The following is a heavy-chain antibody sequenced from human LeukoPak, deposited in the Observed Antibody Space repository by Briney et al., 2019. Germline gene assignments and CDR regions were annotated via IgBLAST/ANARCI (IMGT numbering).Heavy chain of an antibody. CDR3: AGALRYSSPDY. D-gene: IGHD6-19*01. CDR2: INHSGST. CDR1: GGSFSSYY. V-gene: IGHV4-34*01. J-gene: IGHJ4*02. Sequence: SETLSLTCAVYGGSFSSYYWSWIRQPPGKGLEWIGEINHSGSTNYNPSLKSRVTISVDTSKNQFSLKLSSVTAADTSVYYCAGALRYSSPDYWGQGTLVTVSS.